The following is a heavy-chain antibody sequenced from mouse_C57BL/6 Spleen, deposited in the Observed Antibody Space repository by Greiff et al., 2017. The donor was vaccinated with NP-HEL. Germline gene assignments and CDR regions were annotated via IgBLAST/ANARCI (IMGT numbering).Heavy chain of an antibody. Sequence: EVKLQQSGPELVKPGASVKISCKASGYTFTDYYMNWVKQSHGKILEWIGDINPNNGGTSYNQKFKGKATLTVDKSSSTAYMELRSLTSEDSAVYYCARSRNWDGAWFAYWGQGTLVTVSA. CDR3: ARSRNWDGAWFAY. V-gene: IGHV1-26*01. J-gene: IGHJ3*01. D-gene: IGHD4-1*01. CDR2: INPNNGGT. CDR1: GYTFTDYY.